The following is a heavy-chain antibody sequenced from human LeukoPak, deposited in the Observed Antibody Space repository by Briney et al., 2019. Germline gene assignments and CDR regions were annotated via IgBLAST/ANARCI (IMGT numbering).Heavy chain of an antibody. D-gene: IGHD5/OR15-5a*01. CDR1: GGSFSGYY. CDR2: INHSGST. Sequence: PSETLSLTCAVYGGSFSGYYWSWIRQPPGKGLEWIGEINHSGSTHYSPSLKSRVTISVDTSKNQFSLKLSSVTATDTALYYCARRVYGTSQYYWGQGTLVTVSS. CDR3: ARRVYGTSQYY. J-gene: IGHJ4*02. V-gene: IGHV4-34*01.